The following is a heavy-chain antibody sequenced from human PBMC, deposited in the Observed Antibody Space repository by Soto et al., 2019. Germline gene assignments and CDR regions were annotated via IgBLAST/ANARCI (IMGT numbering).Heavy chain of an antibody. J-gene: IGHJ5*02. Sequence: QVQLVQSGAEVKKPGSSVKVSCKASGGTFSSYAISWVRQAPGQGLEWMGGIIPIFGTANYAQKFQGRVTSTADESTSTAYMEVSSLSTEGTAVYYCASKCLAGIGPFHLWCEGTLVTVT. D-gene: IGHD6-13*01. CDR1: GGTFSSYA. CDR2: IIPIFGTA. CDR3: ASKCLAGIGPFHL. V-gene: IGHV1-69*01.